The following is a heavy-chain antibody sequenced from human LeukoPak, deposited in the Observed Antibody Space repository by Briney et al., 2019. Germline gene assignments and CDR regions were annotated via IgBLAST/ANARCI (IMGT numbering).Heavy chain of an antibody. CDR3: ARGTPYYFSYFMDV. J-gene: IGHJ6*03. CDR2: VNQSGGT. V-gene: IGHV4-34*01. Sequence: GSLRLSCAASGFTFSDYYMNWIRQPPGKGLEWIGEVNQSGGTDYNPSLKSRVTISVDTSKNQFSLKVNSVTAADTAVYYCARGTPYYFSYFMDVWAKGTTVTVSS. CDR1: GFTFSDYY.